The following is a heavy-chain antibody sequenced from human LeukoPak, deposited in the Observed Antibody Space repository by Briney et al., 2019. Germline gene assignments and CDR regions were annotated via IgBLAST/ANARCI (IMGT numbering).Heavy chain of an antibody. V-gene: IGHV4-34*01. CDR3: AREHDYDDY. Sequence: SETLSLTRAVYGGSLSGYYWSWIRQPPGKGLEWIGEINHSGSTNYNPSLKSRVTISVDTSKNQFSLKLSSVTAADTAVYYCAREHDYDDYWGQGTLVTVSS. CDR1: GGSLSGYY. CDR2: INHSGST. J-gene: IGHJ4*02.